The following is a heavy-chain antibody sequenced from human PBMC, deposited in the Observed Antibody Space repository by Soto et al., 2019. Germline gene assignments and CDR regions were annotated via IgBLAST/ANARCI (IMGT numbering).Heavy chain of an antibody. D-gene: IGHD2-15*01. CDR3: ARDYCSGGGCYCFDY. CDR2: INPKTGGT. CDR1: VYSLTGYY. J-gene: IGHJ4*02. Sequence: ASVKVTCKASVYSLTGYYIHWLRQAPGQGLEWMGWINPKTGGTNYAQNLQGRVTMTRDTGISTAFMELNRLRSDDTAVYYCARDYCSGGGCYCFDYWGPGTLVTVSS. V-gene: IGHV1-2*02.